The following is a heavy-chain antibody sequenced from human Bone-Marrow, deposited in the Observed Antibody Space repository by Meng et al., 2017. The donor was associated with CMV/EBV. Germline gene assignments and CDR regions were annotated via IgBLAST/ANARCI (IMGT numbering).Heavy chain of an antibody. J-gene: IGHJ4*02. CDR3: AIHIPYGGFDY. V-gene: IGHV1-46*01. Sequence: ASVKVSCKASGGTFSSYAISWVRQAPGQGLEWMGIINPSGGSTSYAQKFQGRVTMTRDTSTSTVYMELSSLRSEDTAVYYRAIHIPYGGFDYWGQGTLVTVSS. CDR2: INPSGGST. D-gene: IGHD4/OR15-4a*01. CDR1: GGTFSSYA.